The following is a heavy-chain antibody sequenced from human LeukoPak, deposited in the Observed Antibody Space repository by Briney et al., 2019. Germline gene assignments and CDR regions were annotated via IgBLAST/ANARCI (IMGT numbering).Heavy chain of an antibody. CDR1: GGSISSGGYS. Sequence: PSGTLSLTCAVSGGSISSGGYSWSWIRQPPGKGLEWIGYIYHSGSTYYNPSLKSRVTISVDRSKNQFSLKLSSVTAADTAVYYCARLRYSSGWYLDYWGQGTLVTVSS. CDR2: IYHSGST. J-gene: IGHJ4*02. V-gene: IGHV4-30-2*01. D-gene: IGHD6-19*01. CDR3: ARLRYSSGWYLDY.